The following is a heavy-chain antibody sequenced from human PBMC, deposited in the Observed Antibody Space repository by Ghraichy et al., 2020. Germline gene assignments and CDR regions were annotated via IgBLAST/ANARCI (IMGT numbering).Heavy chain of an antibody. D-gene: IGHD2-2*01. CDR2: ISGSGGST. V-gene: IGHV3-23*01. CDR1: GFTFSSYA. Sequence: GGSLRLSCAASGFTFSSYAMSWVRQAPGKGLEWVSVISGSGGSTYYGDSVKGRFTISRDNSKNILFLQMNSLRVEDTAVYYCAKPKYGNYYYHMDVWGKGTTVTVSS. J-gene: IGHJ6*03. CDR3: AKPKYGNYYYHMDV.